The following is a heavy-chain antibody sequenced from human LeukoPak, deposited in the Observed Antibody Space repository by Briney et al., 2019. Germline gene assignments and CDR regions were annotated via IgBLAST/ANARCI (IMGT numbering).Heavy chain of an antibody. CDR3: ARDHGYSYGYGPHYYYYYYMDV. D-gene: IGHD5-18*01. CDR2: ISAYNGDT. CDR1: NYTFTNYG. Sequence: AASVKVSRKASNYTFTNYGIIWVRQAPGQGLEWMGWISAYNGDTHHTQKFQDRVTMTTDTSTSTAYMELRSLRSDDTAVYYCARDHGYSYGYGPHYYYYYYMDVWGKGTTVTISS. J-gene: IGHJ6*03. V-gene: IGHV1-18*04.